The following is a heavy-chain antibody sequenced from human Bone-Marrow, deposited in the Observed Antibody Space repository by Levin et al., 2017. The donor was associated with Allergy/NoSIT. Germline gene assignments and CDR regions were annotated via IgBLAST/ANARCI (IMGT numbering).Heavy chain of an antibody. CDR2: IWDDGSNR. V-gene: IGHV3-33*01. Sequence: GGSLRLSCAVSGFSFRNFGMHWVRQAPGKGLEWVAVIWDDGSNRNYADAVTGRCTISRDDSQNTVYLQMNSLRAEDTAAYYCARMWAEPGTFGMDYWGQGTMVTVSS. CDR1: GFSFRNFG. D-gene: IGHD2/OR15-2a*01. CDR3: ARMWAEPGTFGMDY. J-gene: IGHJ4*02.